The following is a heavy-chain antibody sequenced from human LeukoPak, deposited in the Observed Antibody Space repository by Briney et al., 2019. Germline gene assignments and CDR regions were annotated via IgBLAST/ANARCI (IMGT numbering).Heavy chain of an antibody. CDR2: IYYSGST. V-gene: IGHV4-59*01. J-gene: IGHJ6*02. Sequence: PSETLSLTCTVSGGSISSYYWSWIRQPPGKGLEWIGYIYYSGSTNYNPSLKSRVTISVDTSKNQFSLKLSSVTAADTAVYYCARDSYGSGMDVWGQGTTVTVSS. D-gene: IGHD5-18*01. CDR3: ARDSYGSGMDV. CDR1: GGSISSYY.